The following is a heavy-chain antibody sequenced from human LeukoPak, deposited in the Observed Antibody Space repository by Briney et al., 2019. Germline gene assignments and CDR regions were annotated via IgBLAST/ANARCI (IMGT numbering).Heavy chain of an antibody. Sequence: ASVKVSCKASGGTFSSYAISWVRQAPGQGLEWMGGIIPIFGTANYAQKFQGRVTITADESTSTAYLELSRLRFEDTAVYYCAREWNYESNGYFYYYWGQGTLVTVSS. J-gene: IGHJ4*02. V-gene: IGHV1-69*13. CDR2: IIPIFGTA. CDR3: AREWNYESNGYFYYY. D-gene: IGHD3-22*01. CDR1: GGTFSSYA.